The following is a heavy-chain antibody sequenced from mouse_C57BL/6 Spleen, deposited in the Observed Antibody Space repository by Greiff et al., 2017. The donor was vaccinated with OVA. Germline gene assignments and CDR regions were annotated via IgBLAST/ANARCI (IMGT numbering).Heavy chain of an antibody. V-gene: IGHV1-82*01. CDR2: IYPGDGDT. J-gene: IGHJ2*01. D-gene: IGHD4-1*01. Sequence: VQLQQSGPELVKPGASVKISCKASGYAFSSSWMNWVKQRPGKGLEWIGRIYPGDGDTNYNGKFKGKATLTADKSSSTAYMQLSSLTSEDSAVYFCARWAYWDGGFDYWGQGTTLTVSS. CDR1: GYAFSSSW. CDR3: ARWAYWDGGFDY.